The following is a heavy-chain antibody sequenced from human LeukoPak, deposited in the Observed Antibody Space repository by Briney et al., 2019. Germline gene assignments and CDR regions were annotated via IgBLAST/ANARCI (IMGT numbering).Heavy chain of an antibody. V-gene: IGHV4-39*01. CDR1: GCSISSNSYY. D-gene: IGHD3-3*01. CDR3: AAEKNTYYDFWSGYYTNWFDP. J-gene: IGHJ5*02. Sequence: SETLSLTCTVSGCSISSNSYYWGWIRQPPGKGLEWIGSIYYSGSTYYNPSLKSRVTISVDTSKNQFSLKLSSVTATDTAVYYCAAEKNTYYDFWSGYYTNWFDPWGQGTLVTVSS. CDR2: IYYSGST.